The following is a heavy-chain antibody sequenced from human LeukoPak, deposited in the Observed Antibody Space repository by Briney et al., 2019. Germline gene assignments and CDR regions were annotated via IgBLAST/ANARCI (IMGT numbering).Heavy chain of an antibody. D-gene: IGHD2-2*01. CDR3: ARHKAIRRRAFDI. Sequence: PSETLSLTCTVSGGSISSSSYYWGWIRQPPGKGLEWIGSIYYSGSTYYNPSLKSRVTISVDTSKNQFSLKLSSATAADTAVYYCARHKAIRRRAFDIWGQGTMVTVSS. J-gene: IGHJ3*02. V-gene: IGHV4-39*07. CDR1: GGSISSSSYY. CDR2: IYYSGST.